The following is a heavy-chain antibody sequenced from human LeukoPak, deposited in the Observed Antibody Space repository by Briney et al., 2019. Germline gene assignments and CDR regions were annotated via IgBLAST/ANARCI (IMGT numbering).Heavy chain of an antibody. CDR3: AKARYCSGGSCDTIDY. CDR2: ISGDGGST. Sequence: PGGTLRLSCAASGFTFDDYAMHWGRQAPGKGLDWVSLISGDGGSTYYADSVKGRFTISRDNSKNSLYLQMNSLRTEDTALYYCAKARYCSGGSCDTIDYWGQGTLVTVSS. CDR1: GFTFDDYA. V-gene: IGHV3-43*02. D-gene: IGHD2-15*01. J-gene: IGHJ4*02.